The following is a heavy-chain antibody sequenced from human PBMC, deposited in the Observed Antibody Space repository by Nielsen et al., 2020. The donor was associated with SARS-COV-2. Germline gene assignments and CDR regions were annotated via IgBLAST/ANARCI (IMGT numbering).Heavy chain of an antibody. V-gene: IGHV3-11*05. CDR1: GFVFSDHY. D-gene: IGHD6-13*01. CDR2: ISNRGTYT. CDR3: ARGIGQQLVAYYYYGMDV. Sequence: GGSLRLSCSASGFVFSDHYMSWIRQAPGKGPEWVSYISNRGTYTNHADSVKGRFTISRDNAKNSLYLQMNSLRAEDTALYHCARGIGQQLVAYYYYGMDVWGQGTTVTVSS. J-gene: IGHJ6*02.